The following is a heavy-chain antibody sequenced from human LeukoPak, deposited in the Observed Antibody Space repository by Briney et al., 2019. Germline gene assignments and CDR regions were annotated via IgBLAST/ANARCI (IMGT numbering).Heavy chain of an antibody. CDR3: ARGGMYSSSWAFDY. CDR2: INHSGST. CDR1: GGSFSGYY. V-gene: IGHV4-34*01. D-gene: IGHD6-13*01. J-gene: IGHJ4*02. Sequence: SETLSLTCAVYGGSFSGYYWSWIRQPPGKGLEWIGEINHSGSTNYNPSLKSRVTISVDTSKNQFSLKLSSVTAADTAVYYCARGGMYSSSWAFDYWGQGTLVTVSS.